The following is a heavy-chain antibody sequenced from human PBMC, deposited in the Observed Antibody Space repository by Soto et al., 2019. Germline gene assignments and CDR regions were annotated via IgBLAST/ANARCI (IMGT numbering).Heavy chain of an antibody. D-gene: IGHD3-16*01. Sequence: EVQLVESGGGLVQPGRSLRLSCAASGFTFDDYAMHWVRQAPGKGLEWVSGISWNSGSIGYADSVKGRFTISRDNAKNSLDLQMNSLRAEDTALYYCAKDLGGGAGFLGAFDIWGQGTMVTVSS. V-gene: IGHV3-9*01. J-gene: IGHJ3*02. CDR1: GFTFDDYA. CDR3: AKDLGGGAGFLGAFDI. CDR2: ISWNSGSI.